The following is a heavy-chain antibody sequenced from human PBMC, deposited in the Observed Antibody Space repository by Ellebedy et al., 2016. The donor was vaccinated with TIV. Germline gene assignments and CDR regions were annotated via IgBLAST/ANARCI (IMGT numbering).Heavy chain of an antibody. J-gene: IGHJ4*02. D-gene: IGHD3-22*01. CDR2: IYFTGTT. Sequence: SETLSLTCTVSGGSIGTYYWSWIRQPPGKGLECIGYIYFTGTTYYNPSLRSRVTMSMDTTKSHFSLNLTSVTAADTAHYYCARLDRRVSHGSIDYWGQGTLVTVSS. CDR3: ARLDRRVSHGSIDY. V-gene: IGHV4-59*08. CDR1: GGSIGTYY.